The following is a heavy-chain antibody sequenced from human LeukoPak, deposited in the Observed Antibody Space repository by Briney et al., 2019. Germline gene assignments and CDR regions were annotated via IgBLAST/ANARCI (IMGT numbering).Heavy chain of an antibody. CDR2: ISYDGSNK. CDR1: GFTFSSYA. D-gene: IGHD3-10*01. Sequence: GGSLRLSCAASGFTFSSYATHWVRQAPGKGLEWVAVISYDGSNKYYADSVKGRFTISRDNSKNTLYLQMNSLRAEDTAVYYCARPSQRPAYYSALFDYWGQGTLVTVSS. CDR3: ARPSQRPAYYSALFDY. J-gene: IGHJ4*02. V-gene: IGHV3-30-3*01.